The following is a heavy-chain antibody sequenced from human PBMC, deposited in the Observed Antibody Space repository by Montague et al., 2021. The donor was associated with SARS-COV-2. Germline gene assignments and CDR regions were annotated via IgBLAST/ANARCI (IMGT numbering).Heavy chain of an antibody. J-gene: IGHJ4*02. V-gene: IGHV2-5*02. D-gene: IGHD7-27*01. CDR2: IYWDDDK. CDR1: GFSLSTSGVG. Sequence: PALVKPTQTLTLTCTFSGFSLSTSGVGVGWVRQPPGKALEWLALIYWDDDKRYSPSLKSRLTITKDTSKNQVVLTMTNMDPVDTATYYCARRRPLWGYFDLWGQGTLGTVSS. CDR3: ARRRPLWGYFDL.